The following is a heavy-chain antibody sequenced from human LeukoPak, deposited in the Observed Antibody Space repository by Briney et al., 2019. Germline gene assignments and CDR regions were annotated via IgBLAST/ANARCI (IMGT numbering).Heavy chain of an antibody. D-gene: IGHD4-17*01. Sequence: GALRLSCAASGFTFNNYGMHWVRQAPGKGLGWLAFIRYDGSNKYYAESVRGRFTISRDDSKNTLYLQMKSLRAEDTAVYYCAKPMTTVTPFDYWGQGTLVTVSS. CDR3: AKPMTTVTPFDY. CDR2: IRYDGSNK. V-gene: IGHV3-30*02. J-gene: IGHJ4*02. CDR1: GFTFNNYG.